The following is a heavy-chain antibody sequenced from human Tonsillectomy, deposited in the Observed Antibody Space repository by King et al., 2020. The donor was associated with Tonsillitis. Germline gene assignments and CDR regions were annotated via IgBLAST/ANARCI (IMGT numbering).Heavy chain of an antibody. J-gene: IGHJ5*02. CDR3: AWSTSAYYSWFDP. V-gene: IGHV5-51*03. CDR1: GYSFTNHW. Sequence: VQLVESGAEVKKPGESLKISCRGSGYSFTNHWVGWVRQMPGKGLEWMGIIYPGDSDTRYSPSFQGQVTISANKSISTAFLQWSTLKASDTATYYCAWSTSAYYSWFDPWGQGTLVTVSS. D-gene: IGHD3-22*01. CDR2: IYPGDSDT.